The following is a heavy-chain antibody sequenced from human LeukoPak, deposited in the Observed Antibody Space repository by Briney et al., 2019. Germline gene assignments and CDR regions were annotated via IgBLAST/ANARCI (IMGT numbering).Heavy chain of an antibody. D-gene: IGHD1-1*01. J-gene: IGHJ4*02. CDR2: INPDGSTT. CDR3: ARTGYFDY. V-gene: IGHV3-74*01. CDR1: GFTFSSNW. Sequence: QPGGSLRLSCAASGFTFSSNWMQWVRQVPGKGLVWVSRINPDGSTTNYADSVKGRFTISRDNAKNTLYLQMNSLRVEDTAVYYCARTGYFDYWGQGTLVTVSS.